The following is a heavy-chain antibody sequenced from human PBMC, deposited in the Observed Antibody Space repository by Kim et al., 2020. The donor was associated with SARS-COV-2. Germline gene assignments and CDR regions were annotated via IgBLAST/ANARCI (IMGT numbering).Heavy chain of an antibody. Sequence: GRFTISKDKSKNTLYLQMNSLRAEDTAVYYCAKGEGDGSGSYYNLYYFDYWGQGTLVTVSS. J-gene: IGHJ4*02. CDR3: AKGEGDGSGSYYNLYYFDY. V-gene: IGHV3-23*01. D-gene: IGHD3-10*01.